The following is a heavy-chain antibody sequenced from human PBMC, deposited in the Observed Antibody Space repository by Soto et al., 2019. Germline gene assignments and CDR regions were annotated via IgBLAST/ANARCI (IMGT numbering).Heavy chain of an antibody. J-gene: IGHJ4*02. CDR3: ARATSLLGYFDY. CDR2: ISWNSGSI. Sequence: EVQLVESGGGLVQPGRSLRLSCEASGFTFDDYAMHWVRQAPGKGLEWVSGISWNSGSIGYADSVKGRFTISRDNAKNSLYLQMNSLRAEDTALYYCARATSLLGYFDYWGQGTLVTVSS. CDR1: GFTFDDYA. V-gene: IGHV3-9*01. D-gene: IGHD1-26*01.